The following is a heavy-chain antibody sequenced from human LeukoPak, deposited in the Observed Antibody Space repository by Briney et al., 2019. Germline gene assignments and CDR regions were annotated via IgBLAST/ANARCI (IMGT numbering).Heavy chain of an antibody. D-gene: IGHD5-18*01. Sequence: GGSLRLSCAGSGFALSNYWMHWVRQAPGKGLVWLSRIYIDGSSPSYADSVKGRFTISRDSAKNTLYLQMNSLRAEDTAVYYCVRDGYSYGFMLAFDIWGLGTRVTVSS. CDR3: VRDGYSYGFMLAFDI. CDR1: GFALSNYW. J-gene: IGHJ3*02. V-gene: IGHV3-74*01. CDR2: IYIDGSSP.